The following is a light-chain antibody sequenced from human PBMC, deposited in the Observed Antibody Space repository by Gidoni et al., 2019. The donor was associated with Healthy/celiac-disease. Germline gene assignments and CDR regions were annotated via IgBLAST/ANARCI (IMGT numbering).Light chain of an antibody. CDR1: QRASRY. V-gene: IGKV3-11*01. J-gene: IGKJ3*01. CDR3: QRSSNWPGT. CDR2: AAS. Sequence: PAPLSLSQGERAKLSCSAIQRASRYLAWYQPTPGPAPSRLISAASTRATGIPARFRGSGSGTDSTLTLRSLAHEDSVVYYRQRSSNWPGTFGPGTKVDIK.